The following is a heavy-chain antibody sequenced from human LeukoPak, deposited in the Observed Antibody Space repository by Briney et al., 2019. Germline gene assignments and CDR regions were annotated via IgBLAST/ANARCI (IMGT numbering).Heavy chain of an antibody. CDR3: AKEVHYYDSSALDY. CDR2: INSGGTVT. Sequence: PGGSLRLSCAASGFTFSDFWMYWVRQAPGKGLVWVSRINSGGTVTNYADSVKGRLTISRDNAKNTLYLQMNSLRAEDTAVYYCAKEVHYYDSSALDYWGQGTLVTVSS. D-gene: IGHD3-22*01. J-gene: IGHJ4*02. V-gene: IGHV3-74*01. CDR1: GFTFSDFW.